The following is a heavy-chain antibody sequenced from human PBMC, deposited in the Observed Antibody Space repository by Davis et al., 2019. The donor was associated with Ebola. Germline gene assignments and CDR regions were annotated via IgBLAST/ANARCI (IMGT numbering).Heavy chain of an antibody. CDR2: ISGYNRNT. Sequence: ASVKVSCKASGGTFSNYAITWVRQAPGQGLEWMGWISGYNRNTKSAQKFQGRVTMSADTSTDTAYMELRSLTSDDTAVYYCVRGNSMLRGDIDHDFWGQGTLVSVSS. D-gene: IGHD3-10*01. CDR1: GGTFSNYA. J-gene: IGHJ4*02. V-gene: IGHV1-18*01. CDR3: VRGNSMLRGDIDHDF.